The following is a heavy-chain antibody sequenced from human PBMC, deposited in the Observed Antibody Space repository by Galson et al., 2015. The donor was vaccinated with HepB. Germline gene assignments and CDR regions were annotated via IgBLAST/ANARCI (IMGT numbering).Heavy chain of an antibody. CDR2: IWYDGSNK. Sequence: SLRLSCAASGFTFSSYGMHWVRQAPGKGLEWVAVIWYDGSNKYYADSVKGRFTISRDNSKNTLYLQMNSLRAEDTAVYYCAREGRYYGSGSSYYYGMDVWGQGTTVTVSS. CDR1: GFTFSSYG. D-gene: IGHD3-10*01. CDR3: AREGRYYGSGSSYYYGMDV. J-gene: IGHJ6*02. V-gene: IGHV3-33*08.